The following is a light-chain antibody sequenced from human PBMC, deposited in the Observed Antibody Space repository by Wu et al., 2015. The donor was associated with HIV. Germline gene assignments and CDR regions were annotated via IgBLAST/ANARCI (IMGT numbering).Light chain of an antibody. CDR1: QSVSTG. Sequence: EIVMTQSPATLSVSPGERATLSCRASQSVSTGLAWYQHKPGQAPRRLIYGASTRDTDIPARFSGSGSGTEFTLTITTVQSEDFAIYFCQQYNDSSPWTFGQGTKVEIK. CDR2: GAS. J-gene: IGKJ1*01. V-gene: IGKV3-15*01. CDR3: QQYNDSSPWT.